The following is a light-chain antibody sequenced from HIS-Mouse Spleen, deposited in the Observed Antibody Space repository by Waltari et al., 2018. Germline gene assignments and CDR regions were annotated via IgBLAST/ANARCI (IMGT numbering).Light chain of an antibody. V-gene: IGLV3-9*01. Sequence: SYELTQPLSVSVALGPTARITCGGNNIGSKNVNWYQQKPGQAPVLVIYRASNRPSGIPERFSGSNSGNTATLTISRAQAGDEADYYCQVWDSSTVVFGGGTKLTVL. CDR2: RAS. J-gene: IGLJ2*01. CDR3: QVWDSSTVV. CDR1: NIGSKN.